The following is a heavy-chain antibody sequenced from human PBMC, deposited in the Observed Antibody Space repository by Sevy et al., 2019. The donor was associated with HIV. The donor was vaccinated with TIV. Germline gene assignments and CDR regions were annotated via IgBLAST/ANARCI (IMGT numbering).Heavy chain of an antibody. CDR1: GFAFHEYS. CDR2: LSFGCGKI. CDR3: AREGCSRPHDY. Sequence: GGSLRLSCAASGFAFHEYSMSWIRQAPGKGLEWVATLSFGCGKINYADSVKGRFTISRDNSKNSFYLQMDNLRVEDTARYSCAREGCSRPHDYWGQGTRVTVSS. J-gene: IGHJ4*02. V-gene: IGHV3-23*01. D-gene: IGHD2-8*01.